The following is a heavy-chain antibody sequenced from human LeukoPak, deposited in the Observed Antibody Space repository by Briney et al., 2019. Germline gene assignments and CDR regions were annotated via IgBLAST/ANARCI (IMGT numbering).Heavy chain of an antibody. J-gene: IGHJ4*02. V-gene: IGHV3-30*04. D-gene: IGHD3-9*01. Sequence: GGSLRLSCAASGFTSSRYAMHWVRQAPGKGLEWVAVISYDGSNKYYADSVKGRFTISRDNSKNTLYLQMNSLRAEDTAVYYCARDILTSPERVFDYWGQGTLVTVSA. CDR2: ISYDGSNK. CDR3: ARDILTSPERVFDY. CDR1: GFTSSRYA.